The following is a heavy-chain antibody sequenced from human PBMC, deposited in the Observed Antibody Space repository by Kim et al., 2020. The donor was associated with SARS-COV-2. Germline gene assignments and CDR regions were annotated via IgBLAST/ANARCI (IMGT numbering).Heavy chain of an antibody. V-gene: IGHV4-39*07. Sequence: SETLSLTCSVSGGSISSSTYYWGWIRQPPGKGLEWIGSIYYRGSTYYNPSLKSRVTISVDTSKNQFSLKLSSVTAADTAVYYCARVTYSSMDFDYWGQG. J-gene: IGHJ4*02. CDR1: GGSISSSTYY. CDR2: IYYRGST. CDR3: ARVTYSSMDFDY. D-gene: IGHD2-21*01.